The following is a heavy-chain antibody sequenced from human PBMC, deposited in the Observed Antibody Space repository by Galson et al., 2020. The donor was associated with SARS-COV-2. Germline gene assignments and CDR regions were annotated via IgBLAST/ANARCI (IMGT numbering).Heavy chain of an antibody. Sequence: SETLSLTCAVYGGSFSGYYWNWIRQPPRKGLEWIGEINHSGSDNYNTSLKSRVTMSVDTSKTQFSLKLSSVTAADTAVYYCARGVLGSCTSIRCPQYYFDYWGQGTLVTVSS. D-gene: IGHD2-2*01. V-gene: IGHV4-34*01. J-gene: IGHJ4*02. CDR3: ARGVLGSCTSIRCPQYYFDY. CDR2: INHSGSD. CDR1: GGSFSGYY.